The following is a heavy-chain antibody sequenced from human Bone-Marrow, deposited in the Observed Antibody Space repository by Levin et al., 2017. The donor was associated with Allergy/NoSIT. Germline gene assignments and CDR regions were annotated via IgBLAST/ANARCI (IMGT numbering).Heavy chain of an antibody. CDR1: GFSFNTYS. J-gene: IGHJ4*02. V-gene: IGHV3-21*01. CDR3: ARDDSSGPASEIDY. D-gene: IGHD3-22*01. CDR2: IDGTTNYI. Sequence: PGGSLRLSCTASGFSFNTYSINWVRQAPGKGLEWLSSIDGTTNYIYDADSVKGRFTISRDNTKNSVYLHMNSLKAEDTAVYYCARDDSSGPASEIDYWGQGTLVTVSS.